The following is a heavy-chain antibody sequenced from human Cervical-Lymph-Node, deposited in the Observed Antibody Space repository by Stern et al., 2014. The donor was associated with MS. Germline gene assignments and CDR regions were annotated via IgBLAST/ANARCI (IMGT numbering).Heavy chain of an antibody. V-gene: IGHV1-18*01. CDR1: GYTFTSYG. J-gene: IGHJ1*01. CDR3: ARDMGGDYYDSSGYPRAFQH. D-gene: IGHD3-22*01. CDR2: ISAYNGNT. Sequence: QVQLVQSGAEVKKPGASVKVSCKASGYTFTSYGISWVRQAPGQGLEWMGWISAYNGNTNYAQKLQGRVTMTTDTSTSTAYMELRSLRSDDTAVYYCARDMGGDYYDSSGYPRAFQHWGQGTLVTVSS.